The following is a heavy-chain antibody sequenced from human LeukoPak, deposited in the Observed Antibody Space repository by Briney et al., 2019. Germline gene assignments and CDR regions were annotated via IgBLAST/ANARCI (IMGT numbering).Heavy chain of an antibody. V-gene: IGHV3-48*04. CDR2: ITRPGTTT. D-gene: IGHD3-22*01. CDR1: GFTFSAYS. Sequence: GESLRLSCAASGFTFSAYSSSWVRRAPGKGLEWVSHITRPGTTTYYAEPVRGRFTISRDNAKDSLYLQMNSLRAEDTAVYYCATDRGYSSFDYWGQGTLVTVSS. CDR3: ATDRGYSSFDY. J-gene: IGHJ4*02.